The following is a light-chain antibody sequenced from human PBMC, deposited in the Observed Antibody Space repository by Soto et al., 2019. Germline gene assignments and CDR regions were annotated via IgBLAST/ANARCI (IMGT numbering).Light chain of an antibody. J-gene: IGKJ5*01. CDR2: GAS. Sequence: QYLATLLLYTEETDTLSCRASQSVRKNLAWYQLKPGQAPRLLVYGASSRATGIPDRFSGSGSGTDFTLIISRLEPEYFAVYYCQHGGSSPPITFGQGTLLEIK. CDR3: QHGGSSPPIT. CDR1: QSVRKN. V-gene: IGKV3-20*01.